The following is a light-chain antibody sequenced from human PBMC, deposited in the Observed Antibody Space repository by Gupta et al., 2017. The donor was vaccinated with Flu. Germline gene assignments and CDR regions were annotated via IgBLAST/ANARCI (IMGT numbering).Light chain of an antibody. CDR3: NSYTSSSTPYV. J-gene: IGLJ1*01. CDR2: EVS. Sequence: QSALTQPASVSGSPGQSITISCTGTSSDVGGYNFVSWYQQRPGKAPNLMIYEVSNRPPGVASRFSGSKSVNTASLTITGLQADDEADYYCNSYTSSSTPYVFGTGTKFTVL. CDR1: SSDVGGYNF. V-gene: IGLV2-14*01.